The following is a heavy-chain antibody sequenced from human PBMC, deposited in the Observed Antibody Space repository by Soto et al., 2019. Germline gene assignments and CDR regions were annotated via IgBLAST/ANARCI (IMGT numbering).Heavy chain of an antibody. CDR2: INAGNGNT. J-gene: IGHJ3*02. Sequence: VASVKVSCKASGYSFTGYYMHWVRQAPGQGLEWMGWINAGNGNTKYSQKFQGRVTITRDTSASTAYMELSSLRSEDTAVYYCARVRGYSYGPNPRDAFDIWGQGTMVTVSS. CDR3: ARVRGYSYGPNPRDAFDI. CDR1: GYSFTGYY. V-gene: IGHV1-3*01. D-gene: IGHD5-18*01.